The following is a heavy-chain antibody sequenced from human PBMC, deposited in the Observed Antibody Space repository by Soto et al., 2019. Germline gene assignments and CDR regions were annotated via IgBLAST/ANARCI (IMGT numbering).Heavy chain of an antibody. V-gene: IGHV3-23*01. D-gene: IGHD1-26*01. CDR3: AKDQGYSGSYCDAFDI. Sequence: GGSLRLSCAASGFTFSSYAMSWVRQAPGKGLEWVSAISGSGGSTYYADSVKGRFTISRDNSKNTLYLQMNSLRAEDTAVYYCAKDQGYSGSYCDAFDIWGQGTMVTVSS. CDR2: ISGSGGST. CDR1: GFTFSSYA. J-gene: IGHJ3*02.